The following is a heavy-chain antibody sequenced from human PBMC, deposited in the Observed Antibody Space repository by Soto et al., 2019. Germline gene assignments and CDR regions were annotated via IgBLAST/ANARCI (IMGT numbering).Heavy chain of an antibody. CDR3: ARGLYYDILTGPFDY. D-gene: IGHD3-9*01. J-gene: IGHJ4*02. Sequence: SETLSLTCTVSGGSISSYYWSWIRQPPGKGLEWIGYIYYSGSTNYNPSLKSRVTISVDTSKNQFSLKLSSVTAADTAVYYCARGLYYDILTGPFDYWGQGTLVTVSS. V-gene: IGHV4-59*01. CDR2: IYYSGST. CDR1: GGSISSYY.